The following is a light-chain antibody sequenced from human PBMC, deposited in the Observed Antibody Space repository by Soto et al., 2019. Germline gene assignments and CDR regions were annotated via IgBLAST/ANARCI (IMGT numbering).Light chain of an antibody. CDR2: DAS. CDR1: QSVSGY. Sequence: EIVLTQSPATLSLSPGERATISCRASQSVSGYLAWYQQKPGQAPRLLMYDASNRATGIPARFRGSGSGTDFTLTISSLEPEDFAVYYCQQRSNWPSTFGGGTKVEIK. CDR3: QQRSNWPST. V-gene: IGKV3-11*01. J-gene: IGKJ4*01.